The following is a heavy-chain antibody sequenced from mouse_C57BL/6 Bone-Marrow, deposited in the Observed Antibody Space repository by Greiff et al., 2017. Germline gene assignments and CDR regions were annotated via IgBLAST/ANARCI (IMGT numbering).Heavy chain of an antibody. D-gene: IGHD1-1*01. V-gene: IGHV1-82*01. CDR3: APYDYGSSPLAMDY. J-gene: IGHJ4*01. CDR2: IYPGDGGT. Sequence: QVQLQQSGPELVKPGASVKISCKASGYAFSSSWMNWVKQRPGKGLEWIGRIYPGDGGTNYNGKFKGKATLTADKSSSTAYMQLISLTSEDSAVYFCAPYDYGSSPLAMDYGGQGTSVTVSS. CDR1: GYAFSSSW.